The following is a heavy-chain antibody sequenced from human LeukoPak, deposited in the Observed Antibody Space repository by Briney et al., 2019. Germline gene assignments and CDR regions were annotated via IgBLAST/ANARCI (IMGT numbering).Heavy chain of an antibody. CDR2: ISDSGGST. CDR3: ARDLNYDFWSGPPNWFDP. CDR1: GFTFSSYA. J-gene: IGHJ5*02. D-gene: IGHD3-3*01. V-gene: IGHV3-23*01. Sequence: SGGSLRLSCAASGFTFSSYAMSWVRQAPGKGLEWVSAISDSGGSTYYADSVKGRFTISRDNAKNSLYLQMNSLRAGDTAVYYCARDLNYDFWSGPPNWFDPWGQGTLVTVSS.